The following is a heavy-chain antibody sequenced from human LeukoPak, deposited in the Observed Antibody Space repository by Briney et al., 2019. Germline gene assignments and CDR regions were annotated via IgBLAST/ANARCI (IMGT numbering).Heavy chain of an antibody. CDR1: GGSISSYY. CDR3: VRGLMTTADY. D-gene: IGHD4-17*01. V-gene: IGHV4-4*07. J-gene: IGHJ4*02. CDR2: IYSSGST. Sequence: SETLSLTCTVSGGSISSYYWSWIRQPAGKGLEWIGRIYSSGSTNYNPSLKSRVTISLGTSKNQFSLKLSSVTAADTAVYYCVRGLMTTADYWGQGTLVTVSS.